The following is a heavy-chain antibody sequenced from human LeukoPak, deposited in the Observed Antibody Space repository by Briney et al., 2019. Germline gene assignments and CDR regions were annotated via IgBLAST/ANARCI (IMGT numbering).Heavy chain of an antibody. J-gene: IGHJ5*02. Sequence: ASVKVSCKASGYTFTSYGISWVRQAPGQGLEWMGWISAYNGNTDYAQKLQGRVTMTTDTSTSTAYMELRSLRSDDTAVCYCARDLTRIMITFGGTNNWFDPWGQGTLVTVSS. CDR3: ARDLTRIMITFGGTNNWFDP. CDR1: GYTFTSYG. D-gene: IGHD3-16*01. V-gene: IGHV1-18*01. CDR2: ISAYNGNT.